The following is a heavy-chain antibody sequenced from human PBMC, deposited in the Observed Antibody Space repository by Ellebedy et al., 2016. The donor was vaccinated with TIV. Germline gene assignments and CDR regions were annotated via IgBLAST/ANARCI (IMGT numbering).Heavy chain of an antibody. CDR1: GGTFSSYA. CDR2: IIPIFGTA. D-gene: IGHD6-13*01. Sequence: SVKVSXXASGGTFSSYAISWVRQAPGQGLEWMGGIIPIFGTANYAQKFQGRVTITADESTSTAYMELSSLRSEDTAVYYCARAKTGLYGQQLEPLDYWGQGTLVTVSS. J-gene: IGHJ4*02. V-gene: IGHV1-69*13. CDR3: ARAKTGLYGQQLEPLDY.